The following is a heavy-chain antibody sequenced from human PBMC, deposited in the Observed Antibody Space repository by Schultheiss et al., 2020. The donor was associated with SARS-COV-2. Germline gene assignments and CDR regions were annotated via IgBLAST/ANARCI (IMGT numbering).Heavy chain of an antibody. CDR1: GYSISSGYY. CDR2: IYYSGST. J-gene: IGHJ5*02. Sequence: SETLSLTCAVSGYSISSGYYWGWIRQPPGKGLEWIGYIYYSGSTNYNPSLKSRVTISVDTSKNQFSLKLSSVTAADTAVYYCARASLIAVGLNWFDPWGQGTLVTVSS. D-gene: IGHD2-21*01. CDR3: ARASLIAVGLNWFDP. V-gene: IGHV4-38-2*01.